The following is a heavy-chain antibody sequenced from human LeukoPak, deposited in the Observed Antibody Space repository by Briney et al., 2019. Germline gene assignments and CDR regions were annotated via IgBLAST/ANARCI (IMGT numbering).Heavy chain of an antibody. CDR1: GFTVSSTY. V-gene: IGHV3-53*01. J-gene: IGHJ4*02. Sequence: PGGSLRLSCAASGFTVSSTYMSWVRQAPGKGLEWVSVIYSGGRTYYADSVKGRFTISRDNSKNTPYLQMNSLRAEDTAVYYCARAMVGSGWYFDYWGQGTLVTVSS. CDR2: IYSGGRT. CDR3: ARAMVGSGWYFDY. D-gene: IGHD6-19*01.